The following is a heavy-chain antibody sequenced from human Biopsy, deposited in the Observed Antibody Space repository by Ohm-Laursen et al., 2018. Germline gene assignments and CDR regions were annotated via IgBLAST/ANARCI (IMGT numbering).Heavy chain of an antibody. CDR2: VYYTGST. CDR3: ARDRGYYSDRTVPGYFDL. J-gene: IGHJ2*01. Sequence: GTLSLTCPVSGDSISSYYWSWIRQPPGKGLQWIGYVYYTGSTDYDPSLQSRVTISVDTSKNHFSLRLRSVTPADTAIYYCARDRGYYSDRTVPGYFDLWGRGTLVTVSS. V-gene: IGHV4-59*01. D-gene: IGHD3-22*01. CDR1: GDSISSYY.